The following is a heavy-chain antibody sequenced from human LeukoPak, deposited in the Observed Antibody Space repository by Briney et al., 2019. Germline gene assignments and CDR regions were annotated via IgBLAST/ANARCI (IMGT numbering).Heavy chain of an antibody. CDR3: AYDIVAAADSRFDY. V-gene: IGHV2-5*02. D-gene: IGHD6-13*01. Sequence: SGPTLVKPTQTLTLTCTFSGFSLSISGVGVGWNRQPPGKALEWLALIYWDDDKRYSPSLKSRLTITKDTSKNQVVLTMINMDPVDTSKQKTAYDIVAAADSRFDYWGQGTLVTVSS. J-gene: IGHJ4*02. CDR2: IYWDDDK. CDR1: GFSLSISGVG.